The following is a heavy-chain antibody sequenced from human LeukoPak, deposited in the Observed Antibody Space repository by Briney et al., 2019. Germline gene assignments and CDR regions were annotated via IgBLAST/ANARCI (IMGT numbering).Heavy chain of an antibody. CDR3: ARFSRHWGSSPKDYYYYYGMDV. CDR1: GYTFTSYD. V-gene: IGHV1-8*01. D-gene: IGHD7-27*01. Sequence: ASVTVSCKASGYTFTSYDINWVRQAPGQGLEWMGWMNPNSGNTGYAQKFQGRVTMTRNTSISTAYMELSSLRSEDTAVYYCARFSRHWGSSPKDYYYYYGMDVWGQGTTVTVSS. J-gene: IGHJ6*02. CDR2: MNPNSGNT.